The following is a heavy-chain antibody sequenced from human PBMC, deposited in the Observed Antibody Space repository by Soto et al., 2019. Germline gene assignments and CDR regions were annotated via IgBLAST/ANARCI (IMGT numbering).Heavy chain of an antibody. D-gene: IGHD3-3*01. Sequence: ASVKVSCKASGYTFTSYYMHWVRQAPGQGLECMGIINPSCGSTSYAQKSQGRVTMTRXTXXSXXXMXLXXLRXEXTAGYYCARSRARYYDRFDPWGQGTLITAPQ. CDR1: GYTFTSYY. CDR3: ARSRARYYDRFDP. J-gene: IGHJ5*02. V-gene: IGHV1-46*01. CDR2: INPSCGST.